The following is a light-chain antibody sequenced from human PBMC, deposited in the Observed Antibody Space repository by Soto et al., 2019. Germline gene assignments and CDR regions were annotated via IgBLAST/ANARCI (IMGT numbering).Light chain of an antibody. J-gene: IGKJ5*01. CDR2: GAS. CDR3: QEPSNWHIS. Sequence: MTLSLATLSVTKRERATLSCRASQSVSSNLAWYQQKPGQAPRLLIYGASTRATGIPARFSGSVSGTEFTLTISSLQSEDFAVYYCQEPSNWHISFGHRRRPAI. CDR1: QSVSSN. V-gene: IGKV3-15*01.